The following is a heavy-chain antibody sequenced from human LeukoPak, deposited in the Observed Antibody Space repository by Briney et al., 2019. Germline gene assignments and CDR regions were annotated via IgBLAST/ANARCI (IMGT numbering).Heavy chain of an antibody. D-gene: IGHD2-2*01. CDR3: ARGRGCSGTSCYFDY. CDR1: RFTFRKHW. J-gene: IGHJ4*02. CDR2: IKQDGSEE. V-gene: IGHV3-7*05. Sequence: PGGSLTLPCAAYRFTFRKHWMNGVPQAPGKGLEWLSNIKQDGSEEYYVVSVKGRFNISRDNAKNSLYLQMNSLRAEDTAIYYCARGRGCSGTSCYFDYWGQGTLVTVSS.